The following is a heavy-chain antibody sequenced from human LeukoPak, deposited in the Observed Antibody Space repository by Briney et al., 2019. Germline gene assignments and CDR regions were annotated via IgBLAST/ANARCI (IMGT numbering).Heavy chain of an antibody. Sequence: SETLSLTCAVSGGSISSGGYSWSWIRQPPGKGLEWIGYIYHSGSTYYNPSLKSRVTISVDRSKNQFSLKLSSVTAADTAVYYCARDRGSGTGAFDIWGQGTMVTVSS. CDR3: ARDRGSGTGAFDI. J-gene: IGHJ3*02. CDR1: GGSISSGGYS. D-gene: IGHD1-1*01. CDR2: IYHSGST. V-gene: IGHV4-30-2*01.